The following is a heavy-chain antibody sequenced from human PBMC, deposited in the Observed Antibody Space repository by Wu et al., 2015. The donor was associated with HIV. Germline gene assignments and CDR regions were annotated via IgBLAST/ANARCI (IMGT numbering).Heavy chain of an antibody. CDR2: LNPNTGGT. V-gene: IGHV1-2*02. CDR3: AKDIKWGSYLGIDLDS. Sequence: QVQLVQSGAEVKKLGASVMISCKASGYSFTRHKIHWVRQAPGQGLEWMGWLNPNTGGTRYAQNFQGRVTMTRDTSITTVYMELNSLRSDDTAVYYCAKDIKWGSYLGIDLDSWGQGTLVTVSP. J-gene: IGHJ4*02. D-gene: IGHD1-26*01. CDR1: GYSFTRHK.